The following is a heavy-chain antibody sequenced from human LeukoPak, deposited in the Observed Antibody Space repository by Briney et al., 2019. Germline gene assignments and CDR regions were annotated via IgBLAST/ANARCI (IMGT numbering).Heavy chain of an antibody. CDR1: GGSISSYY. Sequence: SETLSLTCTVSGGSISSYYWSWIRQPPGKGLEWIGYIYYSGSTYYNPSLKSRVTISVDTSKNQFSLKLSSVTAADTAVYYCARLVYSGYSEYYFDYWGQGTLVTVSS. J-gene: IGHJ4*02. V-gene: IGHV4-59*08. CDR2: IYYSGST. D-gene: IGHD3-22*01. CDR3: ARLVYSGYSEYYFDY.